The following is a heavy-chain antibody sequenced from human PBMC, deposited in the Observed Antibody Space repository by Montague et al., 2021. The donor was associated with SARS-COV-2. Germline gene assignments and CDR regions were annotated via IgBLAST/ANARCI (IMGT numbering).Heavy chain of an antibody. CDR2: INSNGGT. CDR3: ARATSVRGAVSWFDP. CDR1: GGSISSHF. V-gene: IGHV4-59*11. D-gene: IGHD3-10*01. Sequence: SETLSLTCTVSGGSISSHFWSFIRQPPGKGLEWIGYINSNGGTNDNPSLRSRLTMSVDTSKNQFSLQLRSMTPTDTAVYFCARATSVRGAVSWFDPWGQGILGTVSS. J-gene: IGHJ5*02.